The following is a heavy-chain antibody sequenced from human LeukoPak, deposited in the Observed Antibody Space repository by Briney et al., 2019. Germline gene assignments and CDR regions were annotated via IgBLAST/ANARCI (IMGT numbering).Heavy chain of an antibody. CDR2: ISGSGGST. D-gene: IGHD5-18*01. Sequence: PGGSLRLSCPASGFTFSSYAMSWVRQAPGKGLEWVSAISGSGGSTYYADSVKGRFTISRDNSKNTLYLQMNSLRAEDTAVYYCAKGPAMAFYYYYYYMDVWGKGTKVTVSS. V-gene: IGHV3-23*01. J-gene: IGHJ6*03. CDR1: GFTFSSYA. CDR3: AKGPAMAFYYYYYYMDV.